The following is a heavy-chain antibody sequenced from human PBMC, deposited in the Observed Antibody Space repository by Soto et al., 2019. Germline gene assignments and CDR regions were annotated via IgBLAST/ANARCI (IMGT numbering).Heavy chain of an antibody. V-gene: IGHV4-59*01. CDR1: GGSISSYY. Sequence: QVQLQESGPGLVKPSETLSLTCTVSGGSISSYYWSWIRQPPGKGLEWIGYIYYSGSTNYNPSLKSRVTISVDTSKNQFSLKLSSVTAADTAVYYCARGEADFDYWGQGTLVTVSS. CDR3: ARGEADFDY. CDR2: IYYSGST. J-gene: IGHJ4*02.